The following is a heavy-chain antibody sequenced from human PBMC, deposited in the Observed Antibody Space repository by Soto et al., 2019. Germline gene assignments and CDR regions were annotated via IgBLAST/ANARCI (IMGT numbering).Heavy chain of an antibody. V-gene: IGHV2-26*01. CDR3: ARIRWIREYYFDY. CDR2: IFSNDAK. J-gene: IGHJ4*02. CDR1: GFSLSNTRMG. Sequence: QVTLKESGPVLVKPTETLTLTCTVSGFSLSNTRMGVSWIRQPPGKALEWLAHIFSNDAKSYSTSLKSRLTISKDTSKSQVVRTVTNMDPVDTATYYCARIRWIREYYFDYWGQGTLVAVSS. D-gene: IGHD5-18*01.